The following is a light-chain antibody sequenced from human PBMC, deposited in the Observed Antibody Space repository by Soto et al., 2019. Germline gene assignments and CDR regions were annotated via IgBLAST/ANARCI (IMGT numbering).Light chain of an antibody. Sequence: QAVVTQEPSLTVSPGGTVTLTCGSSTGAVTSGHYPHWFQQKPGQAPRTLIYDTSNKHAWAPARFSGSLLGGKAALTLSGAQPEDEAEYYCLISYSGVVVFGGGTKLTVL. CDR2: DTS. CDR1: TGAVTSGHY. CDR3: LISYSGVVV. V-gene: IGLV7-46*01. J-gene: IGLJ2*01.